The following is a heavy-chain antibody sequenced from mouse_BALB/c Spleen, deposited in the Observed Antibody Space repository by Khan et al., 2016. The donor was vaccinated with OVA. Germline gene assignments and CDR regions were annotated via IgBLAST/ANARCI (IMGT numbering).Heavy chain of an antibody. V-gene: IGHV1-77*01. Sequence: QVQLQQPGPELVKPGASVKMSCKASGYSFTDYIISWVKRRTGQGLQWIGEIYPGSGSIYSNEKFKGKATLTADKSSNTAYMQLSSLTSEDSAVYFCARRDYGSSYPGVVYWGQGTLVTVSA. CDR1: GYSFTDYI. CDR3: ARRDYGSSYPGVVY. D-gene: IGHD1-1*01. J-gene: IGHJ3*01. CDR2: IYPGSGSI.